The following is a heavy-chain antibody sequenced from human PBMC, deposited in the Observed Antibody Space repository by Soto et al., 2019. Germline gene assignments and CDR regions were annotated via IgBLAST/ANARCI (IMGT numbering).Heavy chain of an antibody. V-gene: IGHV3-66*01. CDR3: ARGYDFWSGYYKYLPTDY. Sequence: EVQLVESGGGLVQPGGSLRLSCAASGFTVSSNYMSWVRQAPGKGLEWVSVIYSGGSTYYADSVKGRFTISRDNSKNTLYLQMNSLRAEDTAVYYCARGYDFWSGYYKYLPTDYWGQGTLVTVSS. CDR2: IYSGGST. D-gene: IGHD3-3*01. J-gene: IGHJ4*02. CDR1: GFTVSSNY.